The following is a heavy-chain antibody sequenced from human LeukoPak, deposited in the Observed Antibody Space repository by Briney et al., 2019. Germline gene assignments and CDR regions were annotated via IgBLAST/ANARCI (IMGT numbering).Heavy chain of an antibody. V-gene: IGHV4-4*07. CDR1: GGSISSYY. J-gene: IGHJ4*02. CDR2: IYTSGST. CDR3: ARDSSYDYDRYSDY. D-gene: IGHD3-22*01. Sequence: SETLSLTCTVSGGSISSYYWSWIRQPAGKGLEWIGRIYTSGSTNYNPSLKSRATISVDTSKNQSSLKLSSVTAADTAVYYCARDSSYDYDRYSDYWGQGTLVTVSS.